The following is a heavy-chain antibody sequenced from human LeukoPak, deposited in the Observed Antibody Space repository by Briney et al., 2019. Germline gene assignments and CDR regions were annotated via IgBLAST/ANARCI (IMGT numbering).Heavy chain of an antibody. V-gene: IGHV4-4*07. CDR1: GGSISTYY. Sequence: PSETLSLTCAVSGGSISTYYWNWIRQPAGKGLEWIGRISTSESTNYSPSLKSRVTMSVDTSKNHFSLKLSSVTAADTAVYYCAGKLGASWAFDIWGQGTMVTVSS. CDR3: AGKLGASWAFDI. J-gene: IGHJ3*02. D-gene: IGHD3-10*01. CDR2: ISTSEST.